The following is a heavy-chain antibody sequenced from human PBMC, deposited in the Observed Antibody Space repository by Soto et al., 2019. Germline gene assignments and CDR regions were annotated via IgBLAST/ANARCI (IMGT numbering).Heavy chain of an antibody. J-gene: IGHJ6*02. V-gene: IGHV1-18*01. Sequence: GGSVKVSCKASGYPFARYGISWVRQAPGQGLEWMGWISAYIANTNYAQKFQGRVMMTTDTSTSTAYMELRSLTSDDTAGCYCAGERYCSRAGCALYSHGYLGMDVWVPGSTGTVPS. CDR2: ISAYIANT. CDR3: AGERYCSRAGCALYSHGYLGMDV. CDR1: GYPFARYG. D-gene: IGHD2-2*01.